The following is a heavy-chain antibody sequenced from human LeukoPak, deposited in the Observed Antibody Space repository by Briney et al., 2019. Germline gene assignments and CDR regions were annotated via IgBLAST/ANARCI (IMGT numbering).Heavy chain of an antibody. CDR3: AKGRAGIAAESWFDP. Sequence: GGSLRLSCAASGFTFDDYGMSWVRQAPGKGLEWVSGINWNGGSTGYADSVKGRFTISRDNSKNTLYLQMNSLRAEDTAVYYCAKGRAGIAAESWFDPWGQGTLVTVSS. CDR2: INWNGGST. D-gene: IGHD6-13*01. V-gene: IGHV3-20*04. J-gene: IGHJ5*02. CDR1: GFTFDDYG.